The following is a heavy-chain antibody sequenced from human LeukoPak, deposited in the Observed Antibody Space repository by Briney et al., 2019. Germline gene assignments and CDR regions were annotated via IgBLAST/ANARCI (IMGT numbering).Heavy chain of an antibody. D-gene: IGHD5-24*01. Sequence: SETLSLTCTVSGYSISSGYYWGWIRQPPGKGLEWIGSIYYSGSTYYNPSLKSRVTISVDTSKNQFSLKLSSVTVADTAVYYCARDQGGWLQLTYYFDYWGQGTLVTVSS. J-gene: IGHJ4*02. CDR1: GYSISSGYY. V-gene: IGHV4-38-2*02. CDR3: ARDQGGWLQLTYYFDY. CDR2: IYYSGST.